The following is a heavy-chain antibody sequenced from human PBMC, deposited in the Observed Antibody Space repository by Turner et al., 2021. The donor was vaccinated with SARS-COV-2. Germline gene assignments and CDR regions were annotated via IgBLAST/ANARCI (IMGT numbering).Heavy chain of an antibody. D-gene: IGHD6-13*01. CDR2: IDPMLGIA. CDR1: GGTFSSYT. CDR3: ARDEGEIAAAGIVYYYGMDV. Sequence: QVQLVQSGAEVKKPGSSVKLSCKASGGTFSSYTISWVRQAPGQGLEWMGRIDPMLGIAKYAQKFKGRVKITAEKTTSTAYMELSSLRSEETAVYYCARDEGEIAAAGIVYYYGMDVWGQGTTVTVSS. J-gene: IGHJ6*02. V-gene: IGHV1-69*08.